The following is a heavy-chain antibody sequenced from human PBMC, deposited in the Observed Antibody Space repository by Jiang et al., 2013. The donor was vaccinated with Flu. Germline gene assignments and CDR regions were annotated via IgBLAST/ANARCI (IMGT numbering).Heavy chain of an antibody. J-gene: IGHJ3*02. CDR3: ARGFGIAVAGDDAFDI. V-gene: IGHV4-59*09. Sequence: LEWIGYIYYSGSTNYNPSLKSRVTISVDTSKNQFSLKLSSVTAADTAVYYCARGFGIAVAGDDAFDIWGQGTMVTVSS. D-gene: IGHD6-19*01. CDR2: IYYSGST.